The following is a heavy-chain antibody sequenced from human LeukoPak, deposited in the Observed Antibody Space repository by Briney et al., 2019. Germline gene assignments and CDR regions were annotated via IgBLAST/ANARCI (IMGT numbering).Heavy chain of an antibody. V-gene: IGHV5-51*01. CDR3: ARLTDFWSGFLGY. J-gene: IGHJ4*02. CDR1: GYTFTSYY. Sequence: KVSCKASGYTFTSYYMHWVRQMPGKGLEWMGIIYPGDSDTRYSPSFQGQVTISADKSISTAYLQWSSLKASDTAMYYCARLTDFWSGFLGYWGQGTLVTVSS. CDR2: IYPGDSDT. D-gene: IGHD3-3*01.